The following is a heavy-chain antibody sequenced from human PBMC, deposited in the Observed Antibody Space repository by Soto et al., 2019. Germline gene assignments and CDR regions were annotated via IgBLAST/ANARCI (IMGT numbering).Heavy chain of an antibody. CDR2: VSAYNGNT. J-gene: IGHJ6*02. CDR1: GYTFTSYG. D-gene: IGHD2-2*01. V-gene: IGHV1-18*04. Sequence: ASVKVSCKASGYTFTSYGISWVRQAPGQGLEWMGWVSAYNGNTNYAQKLQGRVTMTTDTSTSTAYMELRSLRSDDTAVYYCARDPPYRDIVVVPAAPQRHYYYGMDVWGQGTTVTVSS. CDR3: ARDPPYRDIVVVPAAPQRHYYYGMDV.